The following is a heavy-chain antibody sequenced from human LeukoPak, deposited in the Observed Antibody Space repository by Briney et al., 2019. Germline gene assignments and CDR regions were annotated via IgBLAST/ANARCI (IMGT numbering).Heavy chain of an antibody. J-gene: IGHJ4*02. CDR2: INHSGST. CDR3: ARGLGVRGVYYFDY. Sequence: TSETLSLTCAVYGGSFSGYYWSWIRQPPGKGLEWIGEINHSGSTNYNPSLKSRVTISVDTSKNQFSLKLSSVTAADTAVYYCARGLGVRGVYYFDYWGQGTLGTVSS. V-gene: IGHV4-34*01. CDR1: GGSFSGYY. D-gene: IGHD3-10*01.